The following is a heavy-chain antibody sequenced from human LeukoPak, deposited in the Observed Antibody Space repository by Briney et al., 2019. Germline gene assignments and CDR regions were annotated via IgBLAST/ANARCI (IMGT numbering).Heavy chain of an antibody. J-gene: IGHJ4*02. CDR1: GFTFSSYT. D-gene: IGHD5-24*01. V-gene: IGHV3-30*04. Sequence: PGGSLRLSCAASGFTFSSYTMHWVRQAPGKGLEWVAVISYDGSNKYYADSVKGRFTISRDNSKNTLYLQMNSLRAEDTAVYYCAKSGRWLQYWGQGTLVTVSS. CDR2: ISYDGSNK. CDR3: AKSGRWLQY.